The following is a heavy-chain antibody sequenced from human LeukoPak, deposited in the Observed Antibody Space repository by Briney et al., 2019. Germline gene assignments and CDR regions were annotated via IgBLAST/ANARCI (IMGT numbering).Heavy chain of an antibody. V-gene: IGHV3-30*02. CDR1: GFTFSSYG. J-gene: IGHJ4*02. Sequence: GGSLRLSCAASGFTFSSYGMLWVRQAPGKGLEWVAFIRYDGNNKLYADSMKGRFTISRDNSKNTLYLHINSLRAEDTAVYYCVKDSPLDYWGQGTLVIVSS. CDR3: VKDSPLDY. CDR2: IRYDGNNK.